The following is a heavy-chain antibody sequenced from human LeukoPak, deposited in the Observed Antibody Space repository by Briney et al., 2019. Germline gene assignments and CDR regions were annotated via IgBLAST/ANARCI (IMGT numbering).Heavy chain of an antibody. D-gene: IGHD4-23*01. Sequence: PGGSLRLSCAASGFTFSSYSMNWVRQAPGKGLEWVSFISSSGTYIYYADSVKGRFTISRDNAKNSLYLQMNSLRAEDTALYYCARNGGNSDFDYWGQGTLVTVSS. CDR3: ARNGGNSDFDY. V-gene: IGHV3-21*01. CDR2: ISSSGTYI. J-gene: IGHJ4*02. CDR1: GFTFSSYS.